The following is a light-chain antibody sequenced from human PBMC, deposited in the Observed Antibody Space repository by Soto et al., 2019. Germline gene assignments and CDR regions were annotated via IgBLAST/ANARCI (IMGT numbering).Light chain of an antibody. CDR1: RSNIANNY. Sequence: QSVLTQPPSVSAAPGQRVTISCSGSRSNIANNYVSWYQRLPGTGPKLLIYEDNKRPSGIPDRFSASKSGTSATLGITGLQTGDEGDYYCGTWDRSLSVGVFGGGTQLTVL. CDR2: EDN. CDR3: GTWDRSLSVGV. V-gene: IGLV1-51*01. J-gene: IGLJ2*01.